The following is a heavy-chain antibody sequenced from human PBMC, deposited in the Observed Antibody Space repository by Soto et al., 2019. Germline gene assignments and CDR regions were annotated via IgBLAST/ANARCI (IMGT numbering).Heavy chain of an antibody. D-gene: IGHD3-3*01. V-gene: IGHV4-38-2*02. Sequence: SETLSLTCAVSGYSISSGYYWGWIRQPPGKGLEWIGSIYHSGSTYYNPSLKSRVTISVDTSKNQFSLKLSSVTAADTAVYYCARDETHDFWSGYYVYYYYGMDAWGQGTTVTVSS. J-gene: IGHJ6*02. CDR3: ARDETHDFWSGYYVYYYYGMDA. CDR2: IYHSGST. CDR1: GYSISSGYY.